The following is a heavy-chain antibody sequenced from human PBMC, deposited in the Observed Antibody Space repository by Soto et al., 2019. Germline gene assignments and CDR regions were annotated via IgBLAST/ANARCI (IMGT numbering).Heavy chain of an antibody. CDR1: GGSFSGYY. V-gene: IGHV4-34*01. CDR2: INHSGST. D-gene: IGHD3-3*02. CDR3: ARGFHFYYCYGMDG. Sequence: PSETLSLTCAVYGGSFSGYYWRWIRQPPGKGLEWIGEINHSGSTNYNPSLKSRVTISVDTSKNRFSLKLSSVTAADTAVYYCARGFHFYYCYGMDGWGQGTTVTVSS. J-gene: IGHJ6*02.